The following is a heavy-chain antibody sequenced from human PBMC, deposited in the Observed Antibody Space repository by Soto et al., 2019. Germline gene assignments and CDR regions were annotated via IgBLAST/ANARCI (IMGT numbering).Heavy chain of an antibody. CDR2: IKSKTDGGTT. Sequence: GGSLRLSCAASGFTFSNAWMNWVRQAPGKGLEWVGRIKSKTDGGTTDYAAPVKGRFTISRDDSKNTLYLQMNSLKTEDTAVYYCTTESPEPYYDFWSGYPTPFDYWGQGTLVTVSS. CDR1: GFTFSNAW. CDR3: TTESPEPYYDFWSGYPTPFDY. D-gene: IGHD3-3*01. V-gene: IGHV3-15*07. J-gene: IGHJ4*02.